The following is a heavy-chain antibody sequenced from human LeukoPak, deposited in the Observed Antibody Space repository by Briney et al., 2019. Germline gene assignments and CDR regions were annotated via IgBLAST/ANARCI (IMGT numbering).Heavy chain of an antibody. CDR1: GGSINSYF. CDR3: ARKLASSTLKAGAFDI. Sequence: SETLSLTCTVSGGSINSYFWSWIRQPPGKGLEWIGYIHYTGSTNYNPSLKSRVTISLDTSKKYFSLKLTSVTAADTAVYYCARKLASSTLKAGAFDIWGQGTMVTVSS. V-gene: IGHV4-59*12. D-gene: IGHD2-2*01. CDR2: IHYTGST. J-gene: IGHJ3*02.